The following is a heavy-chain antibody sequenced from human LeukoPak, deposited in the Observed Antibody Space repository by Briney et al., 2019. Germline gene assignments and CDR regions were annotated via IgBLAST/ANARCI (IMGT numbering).Heavy chain of an antibody. D-gene: IGHD2-2*01. J-gene: IGHJ3*02. CDR1: GFTFSGYA. CDR2: INSDGSST. V-gene: IGHV3-74*01. CDR3: AREGYCSSTSCYDAFDI. Sequence: GGSLRLSCAASGFTFSGYAMTWVRQAPGKGLVWVSRINSDGSSTSYADSVKGRFTISRDNAKNTLYLQMNSLRAEDTAVYYCAREGYCSSTSCYDAFDIWGQGTMVTVSS.